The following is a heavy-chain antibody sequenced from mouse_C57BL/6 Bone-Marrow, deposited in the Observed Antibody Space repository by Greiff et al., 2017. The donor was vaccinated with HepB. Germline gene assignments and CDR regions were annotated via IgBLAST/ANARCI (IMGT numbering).Heavy chain of an antibody. CDR1: GYTFTSYW. J-gene: IGHJ2*01. CDR3: ARITTVVATDY. V-gene: IGHV1-50*01. Sequence: QVQLQQPGAELVKPGASVKLSCKASGYTFTSYWMQWVKQRPGQGLEWIGEIDPSVSYTNYNQKFKGKATLTVDTSSSTAYMQLSSLTSEDSAVYYCARITTVVATDYWGQGTTLTVSS. D-gene: IGHD1-1*01. CDR2: IDPSVSYT.